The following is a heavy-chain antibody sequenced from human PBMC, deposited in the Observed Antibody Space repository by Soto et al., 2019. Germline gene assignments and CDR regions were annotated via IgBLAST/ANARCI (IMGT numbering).Heavy chain of an antibody. CDR3: ARFSRIAARLGAWFDP. CDR1: GGSFSGYY. J-gene: IGHJ5*02. CDR2: INHSGST. V-gene: IGHV4-34*01. D-gene: IGHD6-6*01. Sequence: SETLSLTCAVYGGSFSGYYWSWIRQPPGKGLEWIGEINHSGSTNYNPSLKSRVTISVGTSKNQFSLKLSSVTAADTAVYYCARFSRIAARLGAWFDPWGQGTLVTVSS.